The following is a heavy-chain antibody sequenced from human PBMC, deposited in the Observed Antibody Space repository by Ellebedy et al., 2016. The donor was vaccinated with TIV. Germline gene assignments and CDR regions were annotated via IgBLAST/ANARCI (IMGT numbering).Heavy chain of an antibody. Sequence: PGGSLRLSCAASGFTFSDYGMHWVRQAPGKGLEWVAAIGYDGGDKYYADSGKGRFTISRGNSKNTLFLQMNGLRPEDTALYYCAKIAATTKLGAFDYGDYWGQGTLVTVSS. CDR1: GFTFSDYG. CDR3: AKIAATTKLGAFDYGDY. V-gene: IGHV3-30*18. J-gene: IGHJ4*02. D-gene: IGHD5-24*01. CDR2: IGYDGGDK.